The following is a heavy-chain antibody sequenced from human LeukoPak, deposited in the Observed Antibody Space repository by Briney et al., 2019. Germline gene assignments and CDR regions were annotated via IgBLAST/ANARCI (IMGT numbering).Heavy chain of an antibody. CDR3: VKGRISEDGLDY. V-gene: IGHV3-23*01. D-gene: IGHD6-13*01. J-gene: IGHJ4*02. CDR2: ISSTSTT. Sequence: GGCLRLSCAASGFTFSSSAVTWVRQAPGKGLDWVSSISSTSTTYYADSVKGRFTISRDNSKNMLYLQMNSLRAEDTAVYYCVKGRISEDGLDYWGQGTLVTVSS. CDR1: GFTFSSSA.